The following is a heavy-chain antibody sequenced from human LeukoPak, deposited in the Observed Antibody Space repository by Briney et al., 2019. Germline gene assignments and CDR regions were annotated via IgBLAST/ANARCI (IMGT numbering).Heavy chain of an antibody. J-gene: IGHJ3*02. V-gene: IGHV3-21*01. CDR3: ARDLVSGSRDI. Sequence: GGSLRLSCAASGFTFSSYSMNWVRQAPGKGLEWVSSISSSSYIYCADSVKGRFTISRDNAKNSLHLQMNSLRAEDTAVYYCARDLVSGSRDIWGQGTMVTVSS. CDR1: GFTFSSYS. CDR2: ISSSSYI. D-gene: IGHD3-10*01.